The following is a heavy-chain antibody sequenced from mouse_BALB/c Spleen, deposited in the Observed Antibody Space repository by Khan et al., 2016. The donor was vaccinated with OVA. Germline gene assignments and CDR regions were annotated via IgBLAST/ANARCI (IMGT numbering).Heavy chain of an antibody. CDR1: GFTFSSNT. D-gene: IGHD1-2*01. V-gene: IGHV5-12-2*01. Sequence: EVELVESGGGLVQPGGSLKLSCAASGFTFSSNTMSWVRQTPEKRLEWVAYITNGGGNTYYPDTVKGRFTISRDNAKNTLYLQMSSLKSEDTAMYYCVRMPTIITTALDYWGQGTSVTVSA. J-gene: IGHJ4*01. CDR2: ITNGGGNT. CDR3: VRMPTIITTALDY.